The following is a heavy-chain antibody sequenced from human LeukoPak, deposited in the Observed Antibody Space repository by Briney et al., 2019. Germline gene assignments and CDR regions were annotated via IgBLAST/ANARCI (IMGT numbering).Heavy chain of an antibody. V-gene: IGHV3-53*01. CDR1: GIAVSGNY. CDR3: GISQTWDHFFES. CDR2: ISINTNT. Sequence: RAGGSLRLSCAASGIAVSGNYMSWVRQTPGKGLEWISFISINTNTFYADSVRGRFTISRDASKNTLFLHMNSLRDEDSAVYYCGISQTWDHFFESWGQGTLVTVSS. J-gene: IGHJ4*02. D-gene: IGHD1-26*01.